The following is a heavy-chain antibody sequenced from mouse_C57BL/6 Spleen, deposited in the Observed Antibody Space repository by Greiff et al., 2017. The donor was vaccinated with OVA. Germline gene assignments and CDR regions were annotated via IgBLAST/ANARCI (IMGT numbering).Heavy chain of an antibody. CDR2: INPNNGGT. Sequence: EVQLQQSGPELVKPGASVKIPCKASGYTFTDYNMDWVKQSHGKSLEWIGDINPNNGGTIYNQKFKGKATLTVDKSSSTAYMELRSLTSEDTAVYYCARRCDLLLRYPGAMDYWGQGTSVTVSA. CDR1: GYTFTDYN. J-gene: IGHJ4*01. V-gene: IGHV1-18*01. D-gene: IGHD1-1*01. CDR3: ARRCDLLLRYPGAMDY.